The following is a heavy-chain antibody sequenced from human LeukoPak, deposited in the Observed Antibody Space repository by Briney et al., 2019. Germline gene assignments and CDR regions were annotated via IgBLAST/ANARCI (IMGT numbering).Heavy chain of an antibody. V-gene: IGHV4-34*01. CDR1: GGSFSGYY. D-gene: IGHD4-23*01. J-gene: IGHJ4*02. CDR3: ARYGGMTTVVPKSFDY. Sequence: SETLSLTCAVYGGSFSGYYWSWIRQPPGKGLEWIGEINHSGSTNHNPSLKSRVTISVDTSKNQFSLKLSSVTAADTAVYYCARYGGMTTVVPKSFDYWGQGTLVTVSS. CDR2: INHSGST.